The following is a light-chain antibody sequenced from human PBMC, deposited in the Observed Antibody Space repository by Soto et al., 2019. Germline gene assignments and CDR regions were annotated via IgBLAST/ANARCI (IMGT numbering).Light chain of an antibody. CDR1: QDISSW. V-gene: IGKV1-12*01. Sequence: DIQMTQSPSSVSASVGDRVTITCRASQDISSWLAWYQQKPGKAPKLLIYAASSLQSGVPSRFIGSRARSDFTLTISSLQPEDFAPYYCQQANSFPYTFGQGTKLDIK. CDR3: QQANSFPYT. J-gene: IGKJ2*01. CDR2: AAS.